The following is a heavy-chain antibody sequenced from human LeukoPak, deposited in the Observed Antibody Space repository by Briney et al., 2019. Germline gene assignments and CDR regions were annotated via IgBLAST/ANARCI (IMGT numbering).Heavy chain of an antibody. V-gene: IGHV3-23*01. Sequence: GGSLRLSCVASGFTFSSYAVSWVRQAPGKGLEWVSVISGSGSRTDYADSVKGRFTISRDNSKNTVYPQMNSLRAEDTAVYYCAKFYGSGRNFDNWGQGTLVTVSS. D-gene: IGHD6-19*01. CDR3: AKFYGSGRNFDN. CDR2: ISGSGSRT. J-gene: IGHJ4*02. CDR1: GFTFSSYA.